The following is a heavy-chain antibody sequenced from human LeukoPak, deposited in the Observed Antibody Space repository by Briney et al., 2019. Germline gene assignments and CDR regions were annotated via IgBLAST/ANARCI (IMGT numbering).Heavy chain of an antibody. D-gene: IGHD3-3*01. CDR2: ISSSSSTI. V-gene: IGHV3-48*01. J-gene: IGHJ3*01. CDR1: GFTLSSYS. CDR3: ARANIPQCDFWSGYRYDAFDF. Sequence: GGSLRHSCAASGFTLSSYSMNWVRQAPGKGLEWVSYISSSSSTIYYADSVKGRFTISRDNARNSLYLQMNSLRAEDTAVYYCARANIPQCDFWSGYRYDAFDFLGEGTMVTVSS.